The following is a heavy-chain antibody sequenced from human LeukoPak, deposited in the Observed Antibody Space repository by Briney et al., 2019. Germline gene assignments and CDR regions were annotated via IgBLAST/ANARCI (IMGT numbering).Heavy chain of an antibody. J-gene: IGHJ4*02. V-gene: IGHV6-1*01. CDR1: GDSVSSNSAA. D-gene: IGHD3-22*01. Sequence: SQTLSLTCALSGDSVSSNSAAWNWIRQSPSRGLEWLGRTYYRSKWYNDYAVSVKSRITINPDTSKNQFSLQLNSVTPEDTAVYYCARGYDSSGYYPHPFDYWGQGTLVTVSS. CDR3: ARGYDSSGYYPHPFDY. CDR2: TYYRSKWYN.